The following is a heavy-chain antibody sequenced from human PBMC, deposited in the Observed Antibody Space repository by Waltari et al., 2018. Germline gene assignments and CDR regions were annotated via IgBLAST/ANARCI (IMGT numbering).Heavy chain of an antibody. CDR2: INPSGGST. Sequence: QVQLVQSGAEVKKPGASVKISCKTSEYTFASSHVHWVRQAPGQGLEWMGIINPSGGSTIYAQRFQGRVTMTRDTSTSTVYMELSSLKSEDTAVYYCATDTGALWMDVWGQGP. J-gene: IGHJ6*02. D-gene: IGHD2-21*01. CDR3: ATDTGALWMDV. CDR1: EYTFASSH. V-gene: IGHV1-46*01.